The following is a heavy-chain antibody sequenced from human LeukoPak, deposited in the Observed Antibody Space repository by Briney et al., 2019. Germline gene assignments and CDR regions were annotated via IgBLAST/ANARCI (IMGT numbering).Heavy chain of an antibody. D-gene: IGHD4-23*01. CDR3: ARPYLRGTVVNNWFDP. Sequence: SETLSLTCTVSGGSISTSNYYWGWIRQPPGEGLEWIGSIYYSGSTYYNPSLKSRVTISVDTSKNQFSLKLSSVTAADTAVYYCARPYLRGTVVNNWFDPWGQGTLVTVSS. V-gene: IGHV4-39*01. J-gene: IGHJ5*02. CDR2: IYYSGST. CDR1: GGSISTSNYY.